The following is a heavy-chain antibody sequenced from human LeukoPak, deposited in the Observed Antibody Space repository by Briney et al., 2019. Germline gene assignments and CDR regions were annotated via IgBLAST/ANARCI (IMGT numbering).Heavy chain of an antibody. V-gene: IGHV3-15*01. CDR1: GFTFSDAW. J-gene: IGHJ3*02. CDR3: ATVAYCSGVSCYGAFDI. Sequence: GGSLRLSCAASGFTFSDAWMSWVRQGPGKGLGWVGRIKSRTDGGTADYAAPVKGRFTISRDDSKNTLYLQMNSLKTDDTAVYYCATVAYCSGVSCYGAFDIWGQGTMVTVSS. CDR2: IKSRTDGGTA. D-gene: IGHD2-15*01.